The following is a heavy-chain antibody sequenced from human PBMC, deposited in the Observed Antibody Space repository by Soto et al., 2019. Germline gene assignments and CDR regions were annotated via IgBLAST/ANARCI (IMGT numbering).Heavy chain of an antibody. Sequence: QVQLQESGPGLVKPSETLSLTCTVSGGSISSYYWSWIRQPPGKGLEWIGYIYYSGSTNYNPSLKSRVTISVDTSKNQFSLKLRSVTAADTAVYYCAREIGYGDSPLFDYWGQGTLVTVSS. CDR2: IYYSGST. D-gene: IGHD4-17*01. CDR3: AREIGYGDSPLFDY. V-gene: IGHV4-59*01. CDR1: GGSISSYY. J-gene: IGHJ4*02.